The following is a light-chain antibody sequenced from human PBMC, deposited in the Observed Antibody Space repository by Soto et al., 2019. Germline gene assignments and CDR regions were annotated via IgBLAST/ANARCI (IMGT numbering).Light chain of an antibody. Sequence: VLTKYTGTMFLSCCEITSLSCRASQSVSSSYLAWYQQKPGQAPRLLIYGASSRATGIPDRFSGSGSGTDFTLTISRMEPEDFAVYYCQQYGRTFGQGTKVDIK. J-gene: IGKJ1*01. CDR2: GAS. CDR1: QSVSSSY. V-gene: IGKV3-20*01. CDR3: QQYGRT.